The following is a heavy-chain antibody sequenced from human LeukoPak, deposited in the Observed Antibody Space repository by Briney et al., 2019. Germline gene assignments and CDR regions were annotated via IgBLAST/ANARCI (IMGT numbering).Heavy chain of an antibody. CDR3: ARDDYGSGSWNDY. J-gene: IGHJ4*02. V-gene: IGHV3-20*04. CDR2: IIWSGGST. CDR1: GFTFDDYG. D-gene: IGHD3-10*01. Sequence: PGGSLRLSCAASGFTFDDYGMSWVRQAPGKGREWVSGIIWSGGSTGYADSVKGRFTISRDNAKNSLYMQMTSLRAEDTALYYCARDDYGSGSWNDYWGQGTLVTVSS.